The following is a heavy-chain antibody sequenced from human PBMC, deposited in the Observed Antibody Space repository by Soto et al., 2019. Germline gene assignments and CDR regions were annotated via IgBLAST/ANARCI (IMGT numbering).Heavy chain of an antibody. J-gene: IGHJ6*02. CDR1: GGSISSYY. Sequence: PXASLSLICTVSGGSISSYYWNWIRQPPGKGLEWIGYIYYSGSTNYNPSLKSRVTISVDTSKNQFSLKLSSVTAADTAVYYCARAFASGYFAGYYYDGMDVWGQGTTVTVPS. CDR2: IYYSGST. V-gene: IGHV4-59*01. D-gene: IGHD3-10*01. CDR3: ARAFASGYFAGYYYDGMDV.